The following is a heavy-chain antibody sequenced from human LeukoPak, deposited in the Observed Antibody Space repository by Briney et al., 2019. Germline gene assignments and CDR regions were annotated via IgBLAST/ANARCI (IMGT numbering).Heavy chain of an antibody. CDR3: ARAGGYCSSTSCQNWFDP. J-gene: IGHJ5*02. Sequence: SETLSLTCTVSGGSISSGSYYWSWIRQPAGKGLEWIGRIYTSGSTNYNPSLKSRVTISVDTSKNQFSLKLSPVTAADTAVYYCARAGGYCSSTSCQNWFDPWGQGTLVTVSS. CDR1: GGSISSGSYY. CDR2: IYTSGST. V-gene: IGHV4-61*02. D-gene: IGHD2-2*01.